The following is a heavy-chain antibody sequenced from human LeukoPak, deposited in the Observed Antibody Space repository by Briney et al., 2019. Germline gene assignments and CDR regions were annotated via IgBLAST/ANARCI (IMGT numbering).Heavy chain of an antibody. Sequence: ASVRVSCKASGYTFNSFGISWVRQAPGQGLECMGWISTYNGDTNYVQKLQDRVRMTTDASTNTAYLELRSLSSHDTAVYYCAICSPLSYSGNPPRAFDTWGQGTTVIVSS. CDR3: AICSPLSYSGNPPRAFDT. CDR2: ISTYNGDT. D-gene: IGHD4-23*01. J-gene: IGHJ3*02. CDR1: GYTFNSFG. V-gene: IGHV1-18*01.